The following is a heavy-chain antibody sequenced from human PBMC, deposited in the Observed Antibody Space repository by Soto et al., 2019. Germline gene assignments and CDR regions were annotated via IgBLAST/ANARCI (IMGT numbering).Heavy chain of an antibody. V-gene: IGHV1-69*13. CDR1: GGTFSSYA. CDR2: IIPIFGTA. D-gene: IGHD6-13*01. Sequence: SVKVSCKASGGTFSSYAISWVRQAPGQGLEWMGGIIPIFGTANYAQKFQGRVTITADESTSTAYMELSSLRSEDTAVYYCAKGGLHTGSWYEGYWGQGTLVTVSS. J-gene: IGHJ4*02. CDR3: AKGGLHTGSWYEGY.